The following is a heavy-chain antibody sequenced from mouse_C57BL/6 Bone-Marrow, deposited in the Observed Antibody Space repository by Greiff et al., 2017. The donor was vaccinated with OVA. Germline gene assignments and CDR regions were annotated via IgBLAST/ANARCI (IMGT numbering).Heavy chain of an antibody. CDR3: ARYDYGSSPDY. Sequence: VQLQQPGAELVRPGSSVKLSCKASGYTFTSYWMDWVKQRPGQGLEWIGNIYPSDSETHYNQKFKDKATLTVDKSSSTAYMQLSSLTSEDSAVDYCARYDYGSSPDYWGQGTTLTVSS. CDR2: IYPSDSET. D-gene: IGHD1-1*01. CDR1: GYTFTSYW. J-gene: IGHJ2*01. V-gene: IGHV1-61*01.